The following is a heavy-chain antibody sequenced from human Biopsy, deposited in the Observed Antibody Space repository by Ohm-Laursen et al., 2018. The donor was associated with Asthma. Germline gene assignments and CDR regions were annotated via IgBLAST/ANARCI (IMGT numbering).Heavy chain of an antibody. J-gene: IGHJ5*02. D-gene: IGHD3-10*01. V-gene: IGHV1-18*01. Sequence: SVKVSCNTSGYTFTNYGISWVRQAPGQGLEWMGWISTYNGNTNYAQKLQGRVTMTTDTSTSTAYMELRSLRSDDTAVYYCARGGNFGGWFDPWGQGTLVTVSS. CDR2: ISTYNGNT. CDR1: GYTFTNYG. CDR3: ARGGNFGGWFDP.